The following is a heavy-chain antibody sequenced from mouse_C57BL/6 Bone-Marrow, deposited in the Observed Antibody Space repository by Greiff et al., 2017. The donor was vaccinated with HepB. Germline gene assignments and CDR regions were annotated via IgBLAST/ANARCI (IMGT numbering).Heavy chain of an antibody. J-gene: IGHJ4*01. CDR3: ARHEGWLLRGGAMDY. D-gene: IGHD2-3*01. CDR2: ISGGGGNT. V-gene: IGHV5-9*01. Sequence: EVMLVESGGGLVKPGGSLKLSCAASGFTFSSYTMSWVRQTPEKRLEWVATISGGGGNTYYPDSVKGRFTISRDNAKNTLYLQMSSLRSEDTALYYCARHEGWLLRGGAMDYWGQGTSVTVSS. CDR1: GFTFSSYT.